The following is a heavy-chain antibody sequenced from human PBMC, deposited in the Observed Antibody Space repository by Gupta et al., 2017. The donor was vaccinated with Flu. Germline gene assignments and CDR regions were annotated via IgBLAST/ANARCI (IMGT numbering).Heavy chain of an antibody. D-gene: IGHD5-12*01. V-gene: IGHV4-39*01. J-gene: IGHJ4*02. Sequence: KGLEWIGSIYYSGSTYYNPSLKSRVTISVDTSKNQFSLKLSSVTAADTAVYYCARGDGRDGYNSHPLYYFDYWGQGTLVTVSS. CDR3: ARGDGRDGYNSHPLYYFDY. CDR2: IYYSGST.